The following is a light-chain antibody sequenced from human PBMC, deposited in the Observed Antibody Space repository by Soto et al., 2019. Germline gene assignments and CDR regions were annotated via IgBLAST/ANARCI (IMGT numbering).Light chain of an antibody. CDR1: ESVSNN. V-gene: IGKV3-20*01. J-gene: IGKJ5*01. CDR3: QQYGSSPIT. Sequence: ERVMTQSPATLSVSPGERATLSCRASESVSNNLAWYQQRPGQAPRLLIYGASSRATGIPDRFSGSGSGTDITLTISRLEPEDFAVYYCQQYGSSPITFGQGTRLEIK. CDR2: GAS.